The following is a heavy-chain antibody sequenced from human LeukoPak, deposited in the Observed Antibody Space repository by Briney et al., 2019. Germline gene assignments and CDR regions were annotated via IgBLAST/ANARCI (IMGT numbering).Heavy chain of an antibody. J-gene: IGHJ5*02. V-gene: IGHV4-38-2*02. CDR2: IYHSGSI. D-gene: IGHD3-3*01. Sequence: SDTLSLTCSVSDYSISSGYYWGWIRQPPGEGLEGIGTIYHSGSIYYNPCLKSRVTISVDTSENQFSLKLSSVTAADTAVYYCARDRPLLGAWSWFDPWGQGTLVTVSS. CDR1: DYSISSGYY. CDR3: ARDRPLLGAWSWFDP.